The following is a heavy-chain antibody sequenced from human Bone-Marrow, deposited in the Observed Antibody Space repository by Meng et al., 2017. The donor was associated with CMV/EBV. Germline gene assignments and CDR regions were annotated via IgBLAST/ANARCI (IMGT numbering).Heavy chain of an antibody. CDR3: ARLTSMFGMDV. J-gene: IGHJ6*02. D-gene: IGHD3-10*02. V-gene: IGHV1-2*02. CDR1: GYTFTSYG. Sequence: ASVKVSCKASGYTFTSYGISWVRQAPGQGLEWMGWINPNSGGTNYAQKFQGRVTMIRDTSISTAYMELSRLRSDDTAVYYCARLTSMFGMDVWGQGTTVTVSS. CDR2: INPNSGGT.